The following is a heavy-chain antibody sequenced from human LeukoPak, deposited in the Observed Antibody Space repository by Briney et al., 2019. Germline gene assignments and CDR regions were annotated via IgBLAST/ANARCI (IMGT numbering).Heavy chain of an antibody. J-gene: IGHJ5*02. V-gene: IGHV4-59*11. D-gene: IGHD3-22*01. Sequence: SSDTLSLTCTVCGGSLSRHYWRCLRHPPAKGREWIGYLYYSGSTNYNPSLKSRVNISVATSKNQFSLKLTSVSAADTAVYYCARGTAGSSGYYFLGWFDPWGQGTLVTVSS. CDR1: GGSLSRHY. CDR3: ARGTAGSSGYYFLGWFDP. CDR2: LYYSGST.